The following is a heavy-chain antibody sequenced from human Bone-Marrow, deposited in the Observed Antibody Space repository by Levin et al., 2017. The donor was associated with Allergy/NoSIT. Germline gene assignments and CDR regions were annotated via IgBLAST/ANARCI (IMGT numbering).Heavy chain of an antibody. Sequence: GESLKISCAASGFTFSSYSMNWVRQAPGKGLEWVSYISSSSSTIYYADSVKGRFTISRDNAKNSLYLQMNSLRAEDTAVYYCARVAGPERTIFGVVSRVADAFDIWGQGTMVTVSS. CDR2: ISSSSSTI. CDR1: GFTFSSYS. V-gene: IGHV3-48*01. D-gene: IGHD3-3*01. CDR3: ARVAGPERTIFGVVSRVADAFDI. J-gene: IGHJ3*02.